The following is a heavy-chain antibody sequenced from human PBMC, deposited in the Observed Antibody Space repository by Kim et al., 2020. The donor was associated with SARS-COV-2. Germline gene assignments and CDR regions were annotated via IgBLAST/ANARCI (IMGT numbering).Heavy chain of an antibody. V-gene: IGHV4-59*01. Sequence: SETLSLTCTVSGGSISSYYWSWIRQPPGKGLEWIGYIYYSGSTNYNPSLKSRVTISVDTSKNQFSLKLSSVTAADTAVYYCARVRRVVATIEYYFDYWGQGTLVTVSS. CDR1: GGSISSYY. CDR3: ARVRRVVATIEYYFDY. CDR2: IYYSGST. D-gene: IGHD5-12*01. J-gene: IGHJ4*02.